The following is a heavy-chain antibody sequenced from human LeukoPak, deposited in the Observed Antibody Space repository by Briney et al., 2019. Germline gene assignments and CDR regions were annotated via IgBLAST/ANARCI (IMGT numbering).Heavy chain of an antibody. CDR3: AKGGSIAAAGLYYFDY. CDR2: ISGSGGST. D-gene: IGHD6-13*01. CDR1: GFTFSSYA. V-gene: IGHV3-23*01. Sequence: GGSLRLSCAASGFTFSSYAMSWVRQAPGKGLEWFSAISGSGGSTYYADSVKGRFTISRDNSKNTLYLQMNSLRAEDTAVYYCAKGGSIAAAGLYYFDYWGQGTLVTVSS. J-gene: IGHJ4*02.